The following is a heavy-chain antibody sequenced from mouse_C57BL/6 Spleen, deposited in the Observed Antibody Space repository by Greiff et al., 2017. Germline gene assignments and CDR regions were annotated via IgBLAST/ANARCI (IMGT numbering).Heavy chain of an antibody. V-gene: IGHV5-4*01. CDR2: ISDGGSYT. Sequence: EVHLVESGGGLVKPGGSLKLSCAASGFTFSSYAMSWVRQTPEKRLEWVATISDGGSYTYYPDNVKGRFTISRDNAKNNLYLQMSHLKSDDTAMYYCARDIGNPYYFDYWGQGTTLTVSS. J-gene: IGHJ2*01. CDR1: GFTFSSYA. D-gene: IGHD2-1*01. CDR3: ARDIGNPYYFDY.